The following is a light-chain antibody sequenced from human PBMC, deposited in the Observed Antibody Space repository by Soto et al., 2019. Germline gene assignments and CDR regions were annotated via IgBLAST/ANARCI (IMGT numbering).Light chain of an antibody. CDR2: AAS. CDR1: QGISRY. V-gene: IGKV1-8*01. Sequence: AIRMTQSPSSFSASTGDRVTITCRASQGISRYLAWYQQKPGKAPKLLIYAASTLQRGVPSRFSGSGSGTDVTLTISCLQSEDFATYYCQQYYSYPRTFGQGTKVEI. J-gene: IGKJ1*01. CDR3: QQYYSYPRT.